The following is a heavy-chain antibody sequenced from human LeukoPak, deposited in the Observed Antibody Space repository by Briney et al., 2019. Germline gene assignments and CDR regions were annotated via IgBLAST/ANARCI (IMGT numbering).Heavy chain of an antibody. CDR1: GFTFSSYA. V-gene: IGHV3-23*01. CDR3: AQKGRRVLRYFDWSPPYGMDV. Sequence: GGSLRLSCAASGFTFSSYAMSWVRQAPGKGLEWVPAISGSGGSTYYADSVKGRFTISRDNSKNTLYLQMNSLRAEDTAVYYCAQKGRRVLRYFDWSPPYGMDVWGQGTTVTVSS. CDR2: ISGSGGST. J-gene: IGHJ6*02. D-gene: IGHD3-9*01.